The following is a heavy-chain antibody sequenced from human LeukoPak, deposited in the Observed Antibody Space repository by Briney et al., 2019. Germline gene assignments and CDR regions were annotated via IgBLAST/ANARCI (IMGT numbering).Heavy chain of an antibody. CDR1: GFTFSSYA. J-gene: IGHJ4*02. CDR3: AKTRSGTCFDS. CDR2: ISVSGGEST. D-gene: IGHD6-19*01. Sequence: WGSLTLSCAASGFTFSSYAMSWVRQAPGPGLEWVSAISVSGGESTYYAASVKGRFTISRDNSKNTLYLQMNSLRAEDTAVYYCAKTRSGTCFDSWGEGTRVSVS. V-gene: IGHV3-23*01.